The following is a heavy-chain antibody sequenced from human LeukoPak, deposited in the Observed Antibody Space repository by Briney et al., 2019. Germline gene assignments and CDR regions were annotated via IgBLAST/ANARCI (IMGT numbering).Heavy chain of an antibody. D-gene: IGHD1-26*01. Sequence: SETLSLTCTVSGGSISSSSYYWGWIRQPPGKGPEWIGSIYYSGSTYYNPSLKSRVTISVDTSKNQFSLKLNSVTAADTAVYYCARDRPVVGTTLFDYWGQGTLVTVSS. CDR2: IYYSGST. J-gene: IGHJ4*02. CDR1: GGSISSSSYY. V-gene: IGHV4-39*07. CDR3: ARDRPVVGTTLFDY.